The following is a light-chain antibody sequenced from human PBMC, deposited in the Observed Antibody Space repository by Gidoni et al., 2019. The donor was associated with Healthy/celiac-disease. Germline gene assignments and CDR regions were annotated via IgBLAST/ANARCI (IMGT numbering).Light chain of an antibody. CDR2: EVS. J-gene: IGLJ1*01. CDR3: SSYTSSSTLYV. V-gene: IGLV2-14*01. CDR1: SSDVGGYNY. Sequence: QSALTQPASVSVSPGQSITISCTGTSSDVGGYNYVSWYQQHPGKAPKLMIYEVSNRPSGVSNRISGSKSGNTASLTISGLQAEDEADYYCSSYTSSSTLYVFGTGTKVTVL.